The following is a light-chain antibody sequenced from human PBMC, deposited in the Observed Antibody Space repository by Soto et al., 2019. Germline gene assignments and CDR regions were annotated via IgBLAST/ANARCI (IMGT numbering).Light chain of an antibody. Sequence: SVLTQLASVSGSPGQSITISCIGSSSDGGNGYDSVSWYQQHPGKAPKLIIYEVTNRPSGVSSRFSGSKSGNTASLTISGLQAEDEADYYCSSYTVSVAPSVFGTGPKLTV. J-gene: IGLJ1*01. CDR3: SSYTVSVAPSV. V-gene: IGLV2-14*01. CDR2: EVT. CDR1: SSDGGNGYDS.